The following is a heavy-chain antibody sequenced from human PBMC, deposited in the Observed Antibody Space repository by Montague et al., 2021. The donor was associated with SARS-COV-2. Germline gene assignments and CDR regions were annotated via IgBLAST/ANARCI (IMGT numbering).Heavy chain of an antibody. CDR2: VNQGGAP. Sequence: SETLSLTCAVSRGSFSNYYWTWIRQSPGKGLEWIGEVNQGGAPNYTPSLKSRVTISLDTSKKQISLKLNSVTVADTAVFFCARGRAVQGSFRHLDSISSGAFDSWAQGSLVIVSS. D-gene: IGHD3/OR15-3a*01. CDR3: ARGRAVQGSFRHLDSISSGAFDS. V-gene: IGHV4-34*01. J-gene: IGHJ4*03. CDR1: RGSFSNYY.